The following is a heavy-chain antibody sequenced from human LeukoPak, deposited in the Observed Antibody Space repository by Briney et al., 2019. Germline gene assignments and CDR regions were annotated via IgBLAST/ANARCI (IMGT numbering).Heavy chain of an antibody. V-gene: IGHV3-64*01. Sequence: GGSLRLSCAASGFTFSSYAMHWVRQAPGKGLEYVSAISSNGVSTYYANSVKGRFTISRDNSKNTLYLQMGSLRAEDMAVYYCARGSGYYSNWGQGTLVTVSS. J-gene: IGHJ4*02. D-gene: IGHD3-22*01. CDR1: GFTFSSYA. CDR3: ARGSGYYSN. CDR2: ISSNGVST.